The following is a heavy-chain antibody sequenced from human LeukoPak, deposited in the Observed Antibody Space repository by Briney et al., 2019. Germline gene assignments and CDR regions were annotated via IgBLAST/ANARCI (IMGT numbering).Heavy chain of an antibody. J-gene: IGHJ4*02. CDR3: ARRRGGFGEGEFIY. CDR2: IHSTGSP. D-gene: IGHD3-16*01. Sequence: SETLSLTSNVSGGSMSGYYWTWIRQPPGKGLEWIGHIHSTGSPTYNPSLKSRVTMSIDTSKNQFSLSLSSATAADTAFYYCARRRGGFGEGEFIYWGQGTLVTVSS. V-gene: IGHV4-4*09. CDR1: GGSMSGYY.